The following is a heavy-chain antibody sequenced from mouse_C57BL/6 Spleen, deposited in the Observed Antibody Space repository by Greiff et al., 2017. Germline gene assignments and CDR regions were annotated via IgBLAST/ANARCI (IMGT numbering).Heavy chain of an antibody. CDR3: ARVYGSSYGYFDV. D-gene: IGHD1-1*01. V-gene: IGHV1-36*01. CDR1: GFTFTDYY. J-gene: IGHJ1*03. CDR2: VYPYNGGT. Sequence: VQLKESGPVLVKPGPSVKISCKASGFTFTDYYMHWVKQSHGKSLEWIGLVYPYNGGTSYNQKFKGKATLTVDTSSSTAYMELNSLTSEDSAVYYCARVYGSSYGYFDVWGTGTTVTVSS.